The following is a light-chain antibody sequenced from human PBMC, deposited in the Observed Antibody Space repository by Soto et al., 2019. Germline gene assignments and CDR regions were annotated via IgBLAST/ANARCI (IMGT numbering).Light chain of an antibody. Sequence: EIVLTQSPATLSLSPGERATLSCRASQSVSSYLAWYQQKPGQAPRLLIYDASNRATGIPDRFSGSGSGTDFTLTISSLEPEDFAVYYCQQRSNFFGPGTKVDIK. V-gene: IGKV3-11*01. CDR1: QSVSSY. J-gene: IGKJ3*01. CDR3: QQRSNF. CDR2: DAS.